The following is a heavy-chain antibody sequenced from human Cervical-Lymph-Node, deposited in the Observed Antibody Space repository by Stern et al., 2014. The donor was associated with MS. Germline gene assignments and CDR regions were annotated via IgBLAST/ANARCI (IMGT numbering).Heavy chain of an antibody. CDR2: ISSSSSYI. CDR3: ARVWGAIFGRGGMDV. D-gene: IGHD3-3*01. V-gene: IGHV3-21*01. CDR1: GFTFSSYS. J-gene: IGHJ6*02. Sequence: EVQLVESGGGLVKPGGSLRLSCAASGFTFSSYSMNWVRQAPGKGLEWVSSISSSSSYIYYADSVKGRFTISRDNAKNSLYLQMNSLRAEDTAVYYCARVWGAIFGRGGMDVWGQGTTVTVSS.